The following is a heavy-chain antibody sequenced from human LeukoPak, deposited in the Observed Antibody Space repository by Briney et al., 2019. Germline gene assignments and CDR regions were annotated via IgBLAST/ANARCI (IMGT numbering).Heavy chain of an antibody. Sequence: PGGSLRLSCAASGFTFSSYAINWVRQAPGKGLEWVSVIYSGGSTYYADSVKGRFTISRDNSKNTLYLQMNSLRAEDTAVYYCAINGYSSGWYKFWGQGTLVTVSS. J-gene: IGHJ4*02. V-gene: IGHV3-66*01. D-gene: IGHD6-19*01. CDR2: IYSGGST. CDR1: GFTFSSYA. CDR3: AINGYSSGWYKF.